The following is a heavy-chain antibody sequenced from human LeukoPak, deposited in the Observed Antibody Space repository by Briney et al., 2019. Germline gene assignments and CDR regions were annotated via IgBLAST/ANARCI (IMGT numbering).Heavy chain of an antibody. CDR1: GDSISSVGYF. Sequence: SETLSLTCTVSGDSISSVGYFWNWIRQPPGKGLEWIGYIYHSGTTYYNPSLKSRVTISVDTSNNQFSLILNSMTAADTAVYYCARAATNSYYFDSWGLGTLVTVSS. J-gene: IGHJ4*02. CDR2: IYHSGTT. V-gene: IGHV4-30-2*01. CDR3: ARAATNSYYFDS. D-gene: IGHD4-23*01.